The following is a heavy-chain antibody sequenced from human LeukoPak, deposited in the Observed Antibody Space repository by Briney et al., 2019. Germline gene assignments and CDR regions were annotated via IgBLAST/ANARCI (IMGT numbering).Heavy chain of an antibody. V-gene: IGHV4-59*01. CDR2: IYYSGST. CDR3: ARVLRFDFGSSWSHYFDY. CDR1: GGSISSYY. J-gene: IGHJ4*02. D-gene: IGHD6-13*01. Sequence: KPSETLSLTCTVSGGSISSYYWSWIRQPPGKGLEWIGYIYYSGSTNYNPSLKSRVTISVDTSKNQFSLKLSSVTAADTAVYYCARVLRFDFGSSWSHYFDYSGQGTLVTVSS.